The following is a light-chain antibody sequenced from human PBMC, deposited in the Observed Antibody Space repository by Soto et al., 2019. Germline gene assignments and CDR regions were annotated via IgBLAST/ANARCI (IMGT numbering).Light chain of an antibody. CDR3: PTYCTSPT. Sequence: EIVLTQSPGTLSLSPGERATLSCGASQSVSSSYLAWYQQKPGQAPRLLIYDTSTRATGIPDRFSGSGSETDFTLTISRLEPEECALSFRPTYCTSPTFG. J-gene: IGKJ1*01. CDR1: QSVSSSY. V-gene: IGKV3-20*01. CDR2: DTS.